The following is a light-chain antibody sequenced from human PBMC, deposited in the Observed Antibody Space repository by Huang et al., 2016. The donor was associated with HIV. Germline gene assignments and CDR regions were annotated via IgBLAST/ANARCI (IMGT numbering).Light chain of an antibody. CDR3: QQYNNWPLT. CDR2: GAS. V-gene: IGKV3-15*01. J-gene: IGKJ4*01. Sequence: EIVMTQSPATLSVSPGERATLSCRASQSVSSNLAWYQQKPGQAHRLLIYGASPRATGIPARFIGSGSGTEFTLTISSLQSEDFAVYYCQQYNNWPLTFGGGTKVEI. CDR1: QSVSSN.